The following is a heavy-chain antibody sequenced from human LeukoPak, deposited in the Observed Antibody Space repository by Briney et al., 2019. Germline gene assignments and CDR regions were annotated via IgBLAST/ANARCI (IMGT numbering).Heavy chain of an antibody. CDR2: IYYSGST. Sequence: TSQTLSLTCTVSGGSIISSADYWSWIRQPPGKGLEWIGYIYYSGSTYYNPSLKSRVTISLDTSKTQFSLKLSSVTAADTAVYYCVRTEVSSGSEDYWGQGTLVTVSS. V-gene: IGHV4-30-4*08. CDR3: VRTEVSSGSEDY. D-gene: IGHD6-19*01. J-gene: IGHJ4*02. CDR1: GGSIISSADY.